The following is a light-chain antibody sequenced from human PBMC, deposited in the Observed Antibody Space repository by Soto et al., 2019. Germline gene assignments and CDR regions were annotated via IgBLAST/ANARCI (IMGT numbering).Light chain of an antibody. J-gene: IGKJ2*01. Sequence: EVVMTQSPVTLSVFPGERVTLSCRASQSVSTSLGWYQQKPGQAPRLLIYSASTRATGIPARFSGSGSETEFTLTISSLEYEDFAVYYCQQYINGYTFGQGTKLEIK. CDR3: QQYINGYT. V-gene: IGKV3-15*01. CDR2: SAS. CDR1: QSVSTS.